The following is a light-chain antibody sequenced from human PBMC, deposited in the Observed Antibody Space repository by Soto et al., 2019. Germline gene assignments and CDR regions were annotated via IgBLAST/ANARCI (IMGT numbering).Light chain of an antibody. CDR3: SSYTGSSINTVV. Sequence: HSALTQAASVSGSTGQSITISCTGTSSDVGKYNYVSWYQQHPAKAPKLMIFEVSNRPSGGSNRFSGSKSGNTASLTISGLQDEDEAEYYCSSYTGSSINTVVFGGGTKVTVL. CDR2: EVS. CDR1: SSDVGKYNY. J-gene: IGLJ2*01. V-gene: IGLV2-14*01.